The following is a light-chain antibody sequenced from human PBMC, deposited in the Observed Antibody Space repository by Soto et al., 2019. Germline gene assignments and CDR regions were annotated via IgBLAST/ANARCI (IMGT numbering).Light chain of an antibody. J-gene: IGKJ4*01. CDR3: QYRGIWPPGAT. CDR1: QSINYY. Sequence: EIVLTQSPVTLSLSPGERATLSCRASQSINYYLVWYQQKPGQPPRLLIYDASNRATAIPVRFSGSGSGTDFTLTISSLEPEDSAVYYCQYRGIWPPGATFGGGTKVEIK. V-gene: IGKV3-11*01. CDR2: DAS.